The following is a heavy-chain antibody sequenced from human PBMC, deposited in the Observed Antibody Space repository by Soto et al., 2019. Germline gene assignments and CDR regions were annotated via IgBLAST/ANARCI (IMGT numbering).Heavy chain of an antibody. D-gene: IGHD3-3*01. J-gene: IGHJ6*03. Sequence: SLRLSCAASGFTFDDYAMHWVRQAPGKGLEWVSGISWNSGSIGYADSVKGRFTISRDNAKNSLYLQMNSLRAEDTALYYCAKGIGPQFTIFGVVSGCMDVWGKGTMVTVSS. CDR2: ISWNSGSI. V-gene: IGHV3-9*01. CDR3: AKGIGPQFTIFGVVSGCMDV. CDR1: GFTFDDYA.